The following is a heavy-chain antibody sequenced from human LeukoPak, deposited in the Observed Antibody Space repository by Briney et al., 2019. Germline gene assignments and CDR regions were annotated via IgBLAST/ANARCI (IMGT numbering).Heavy chain of an antibody. D-gene: IGHD1-1*01. J-gene: IGHJ3*02. V-gene: IGHV3-48*01. Sequence: GGSLRLSCAASGFTFSSYSMNWVRQAPGRGLEWVSYISSSSSTIYYADSVKGRFTISRDNAKNSLYLQMNSLRAEDTAVYYCARARNDADAFDIWGQGTMVTVSS. CDR3: ARARNDADAFDI. CDR2: ISSSSSTI. CDR1: GFTFSSYS.